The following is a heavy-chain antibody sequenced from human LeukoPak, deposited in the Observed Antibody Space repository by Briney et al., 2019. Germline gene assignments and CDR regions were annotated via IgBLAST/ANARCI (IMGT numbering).Heavy chain of an antibody. CDR3: ASGGRDIGVILILDSMDV. V-gene: IGHV1-2*02. CDR1: GYTFTGYY. J-gene: IGHJ6*04. Sequence: GASVKVSGKASGYTFTGYYIQWVRQAPGQGLEWMGWINPRTGETNYAQRFHGRVTMTTDTSITTAYMDLSRLRSDDTDIYSRASGGRDIGVILILDSMDVWGKGTTLAVSS. D-gene: IGHD3-3*01. CDR2: INPRTGET.